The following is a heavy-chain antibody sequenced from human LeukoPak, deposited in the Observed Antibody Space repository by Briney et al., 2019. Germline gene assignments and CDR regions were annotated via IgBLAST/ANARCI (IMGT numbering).Heavy chain of an antibody. J-gene: IGHJ4*02. CDR3: ARGYCSGGTCYPDY. CDR1: GYTFTTYA. V-gene: IGHV7-4-1*02. D-gene: IGHD2-15*01. Sequence: ASVKVSCKASGYTFTTYAMNWVRQAPGQGLEWMGWINTDTGNPTYAQGFTGRFAFSLDTSVSTAYLQINSLEAEDTTVYYCARGYCSGGTCYPDYWGQGTLVTVSS. CDR2: INTDTGNP.